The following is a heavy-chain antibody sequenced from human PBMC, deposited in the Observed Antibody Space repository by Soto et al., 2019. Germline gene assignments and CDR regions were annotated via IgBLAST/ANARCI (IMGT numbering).Heavy chain of an antibody. V-gene: IGHV1-8*01. D-gene: IGHD3-16*01. CDR3: AREKSYGDADY. Sequence: QVQLVQSGAEVKKPGASVKVSCKASGYTFTSYDINWVRQATGQGLEWMGWMNPNSGNTGYAQKCQXXVNRTRNTSISTAYMALSSLRSEDTAVYYCAREKSYGDADYWGQGTLVTVSS. CDR2: MNPNSGNT. J-gene: IGHJ4*02. CDR1: GYTFTSYD.